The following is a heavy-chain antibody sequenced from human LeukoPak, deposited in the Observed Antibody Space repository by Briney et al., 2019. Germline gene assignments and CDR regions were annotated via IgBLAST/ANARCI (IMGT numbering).Heavy chain of an antibody. CDR3: AKDTVFWSGYPPYYYMDV. D-gene: IGHD3-3*01. Sequence: ASVKVSCKVSGYTLTELSMHWVRQAPGKGLEWMGGFDPEDGETIYAQKFQGRVTMTEDTSTDTAYMELSSLRSEDTAVYYCAKDTVFWSGYPPYYYMDVWGKGTTVTVSS. J-gene: IGHJ6*03. CDR2: FDPEDGET. V-gene: IGHV1-24*01. CDR1: GYTLTELS.